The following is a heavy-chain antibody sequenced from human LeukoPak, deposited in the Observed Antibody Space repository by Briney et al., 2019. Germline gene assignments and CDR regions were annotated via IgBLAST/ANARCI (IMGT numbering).Heavy chain of an antibody. CDR2: IYYSGST. Sequence: SETLSLTCTVSGDSISSRISYWGWIRQPPGKGLEWIGSIYYSGSTHYNPSLKSRVIISVDTSKNQFSLRLSSVTAADTSVYYCARNHTHEGYGYYFDYWGQGTLITVSS. V-gene: IGHV4-39*01. D-gene: IGHD5-18*01. J-gene: IGHJ4*02. CDR1: GDSISSRISY. CDR3: ARNHTHEGYGYYFDY.